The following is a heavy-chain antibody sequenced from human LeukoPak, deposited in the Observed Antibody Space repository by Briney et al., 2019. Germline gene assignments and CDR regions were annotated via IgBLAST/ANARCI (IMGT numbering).Heavy chain of an antibody. J-gene: IGHJ6*02. Sequence: GGSLRLSCAASGFTFSSYAMHWVRQAPGKGLEWVAVISYDGSNKYYADSVKGRFTISRDNSKNTLYLQMNGLRAEDTAVYYCARDGGGYGSGMDVWGQGTTVTVSS. CDR1: GFTFSSYA. CDR3: ARDGGGYGSGMDV. CDR2: ISYDGSNK. V-gene: IGHV3-30-3*01. D-gene: IGHD3-10*01.